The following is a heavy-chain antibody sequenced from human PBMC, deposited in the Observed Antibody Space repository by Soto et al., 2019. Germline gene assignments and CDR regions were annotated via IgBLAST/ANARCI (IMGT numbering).Heavy chain of an antibody. CDR3: ARAPGVSWYYDYIWGSQRYHYYYYMDV. J-gene: IGHJ6*03. CDR1: GFTFSSYW. Sequence: PGGSLRLSCAASGFTFSSYWMSWVRQAPGKGVEWVANIKQDGSEKYYVDSVKGRFTISRDNAKNSLYLQMNSLRAEDTAVYYCARAPGVSWYYDYIWGSQRYHYYYYMDVWGKGTTVTVSS. V-gene: IGHV3-7*01. CDR2: IKQDGSEK. D-gene: IGHD3-16*01.